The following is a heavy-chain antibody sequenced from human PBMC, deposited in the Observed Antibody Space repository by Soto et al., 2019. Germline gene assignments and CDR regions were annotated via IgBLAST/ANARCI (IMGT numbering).Heavy chain of an antibody. D-gene: IGHD3-3*01. CDR1: GDSISSHDW. CDR3: VRNGYYSLDY. Sequence: QVQLQESGPGLVKPSGTLSLTCAVSGDSISSHDWWSWVRQPPNKGLEWIAEIHHSGGTNYNPSLMSRATIPVDNSKNQFSLKLISATAADTAAYYCVRNGYYSLDYWGQGTQVSVSS. V-gene: IGHV4-4*02. CDR2: IHHSGGT. J-gene: IGHJ4*02.